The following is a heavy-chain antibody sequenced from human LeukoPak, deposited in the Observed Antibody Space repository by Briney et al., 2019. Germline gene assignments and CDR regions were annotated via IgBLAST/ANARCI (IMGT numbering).Heavy chain of an antibody. CDR2: IIPIFGTA. J-gene: IGHJ5*02. CDR3: ARDWRGGGFFDP. D-gene: IGHD6-19*01. V-gene: IGHV1-69*13. CDR1: GGTFSSYA. Sequence: ASVKVSCKASGGTFSSYAISWVRQAPGQGLEWMGGIIPIFGTANYAQKFQGRVTITADESTSTAYMELSSLRSEDTAVYYCARDWRGGGFFDPWGQGTLVTVSS.